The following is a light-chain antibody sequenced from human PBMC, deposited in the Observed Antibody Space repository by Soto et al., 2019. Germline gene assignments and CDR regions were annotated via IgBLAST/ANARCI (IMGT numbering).Light chain of an antibody. CDR3: SSYAATVYV. J-gene: IGLJ1*01. CDR2: EVS. CDR1: SSDVGGYNF. Sequence: QSVLTQPPSASGSPGQSVTISCTGTSSDVGGYNFVSWFQQHPGKVPKLIMYEVSKRPSGVPDRFSGSKSGNTASLTVSGLQADDEADYYCSSYAATVYVFGTGTKLTV. V-gene: IGLV2-8*01.